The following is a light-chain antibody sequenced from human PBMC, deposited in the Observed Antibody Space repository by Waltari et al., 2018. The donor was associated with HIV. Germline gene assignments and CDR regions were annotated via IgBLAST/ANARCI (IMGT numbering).Light chain of an antibody. CDR3: CSYAGSYTLV. CDR2: DVT. Sequence: QSALTQPRSVSGSPGQSVTISCTGTSSDVGGSKYVSWYQPHPAKAPKLMIYDVTKRPSGVPDRFSGSKSVNTASLTISGLEAEDEADYYCCSYAGSYTLVFGGGTKLTVL. CDR1: SSDVGGSKY. V-gene: IGLV2-11*01. J-gene: IGLJ3*02.